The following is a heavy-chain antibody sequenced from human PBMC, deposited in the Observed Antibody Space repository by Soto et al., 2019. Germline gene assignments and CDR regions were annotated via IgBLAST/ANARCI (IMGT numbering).Heavy chain of an antibody. V-gene: IGHV3-30*18. CDR3: AKEWVYDSSGWSFDY. D-gene: IGHD3-22*01. J-gene: IGHJ4*02. Sequence: QVQLVESGGGVVQPGRSLRLSCAASGFTFSSYGMHWVRQAPGKGLEWVAVVSDDGSNKYYADSVKGRFTISRDNSKNTLYLQTNSLRAEDTAVYYCAKEWVYDSSGWSFDYWGQGTLVTVSS. CDR1: GFTFSSYG. CDR2: VSDDGSNK.